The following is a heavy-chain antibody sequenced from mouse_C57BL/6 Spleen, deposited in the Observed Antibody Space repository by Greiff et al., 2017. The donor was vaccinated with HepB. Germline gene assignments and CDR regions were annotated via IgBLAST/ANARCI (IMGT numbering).Heavy chain of an antibody. CDR2: IHPNSGST. CDR3: ARGGVAQVWYFDV. Sequence: QVQLQQPGAELVKPGASVKLSCKASGYTFTSYWMHWVKQRPGQGLEWIGMIHPNSGSTNYNEKFKSKATLTVDKSSSTAYMQLSSLTSEDSAVYYCARGGVAQVWYFDVWGTGTTVTVSS. V-gene: IGHV1-64*01. CDR1: GYTFTSYW. D-gene: IGHD1-1*02. J-gene: IGHJ1*03.